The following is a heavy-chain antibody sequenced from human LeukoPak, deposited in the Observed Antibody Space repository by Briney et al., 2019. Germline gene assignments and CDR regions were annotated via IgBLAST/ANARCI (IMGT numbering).Heavy chain of an antibody. CDR2: ISYDGSNK. Sequence: GGSLRLSCAASGFTFSSYTMHWVRQAPGKGLEWVAVISYDGSNKYYADSVKGRFTISRDNSKNTLYLQMNSLRPEDTAVYYCARVGWGLGWSDYWGQGTLVTVSS. CDR1: GFTFSSYT. D-gene: IGHD6-19*01. V-gene: IGHV3-30-3*01. CDR3: ARVGWGLGWSDY. J-gene: IGHJ4*02.